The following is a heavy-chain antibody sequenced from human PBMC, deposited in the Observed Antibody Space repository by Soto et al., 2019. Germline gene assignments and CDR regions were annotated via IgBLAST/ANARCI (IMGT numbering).Heavy chain of an antibody. CDR2: ISSSSSYT. CDR1: GFTFSDYY. CDR3: ARLTYSSGWYTDY. V-gene: IGHV3-11*06. D-gene: IGHD6-19*01. J-gene: IGHJ4*02. Sequence: GGSLRLSCAASGFTFSDYYMSWIRQAPGKGLEWVSYISSSSSYTNYADSVKGRFTISRDNAKNSLYLQMNSLRAEDTAVYYCARLTYSSGWYTDYWGQGTLVTVSS.